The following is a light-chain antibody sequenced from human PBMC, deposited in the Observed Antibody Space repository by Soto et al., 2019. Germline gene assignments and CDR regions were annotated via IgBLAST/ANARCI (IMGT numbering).Light chain of an antibody. V-gene: IGKV3-15*01. J-gene: IGKJ4*01. CDR1: QSVSRN. Sequence: EIVMTQSPATLSVSPGERATLSCRASQSVSRNLAWYQQKTGQAPRFLIYGASTRATGIPDRLSGSGSGTELTLTISRLQSEDFAVYFCQKYNNWPLTFGGGTKVDI. CDR2: GAS. CDR3: QKYNNWPLT.